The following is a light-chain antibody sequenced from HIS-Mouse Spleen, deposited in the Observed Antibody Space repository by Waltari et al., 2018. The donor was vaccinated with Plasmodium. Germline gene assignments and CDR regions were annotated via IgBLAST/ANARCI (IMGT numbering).Light chain of an antibody. V-gene: IGLV2-11*01. CDR3: CSYAGSYTLV. CDR1: SSDVGGYNY. Sequence: QSALTQPRSVSGSPGQSVTISCTGTSSDVGGYNYVPWYQQHPGKAPKLLIYDVSKRPAGVPDRFSGAKSGNTASLTHSELQAEDEADYYCCSYAGSYTLVFGGGTKLTVL. CDR2: DVS. J-gene: IGLJ2*01.